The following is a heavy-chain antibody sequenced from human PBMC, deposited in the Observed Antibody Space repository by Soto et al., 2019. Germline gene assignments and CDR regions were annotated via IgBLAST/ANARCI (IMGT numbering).Heavy chain of an antibody. V-gene: IGHV1-69*13. CDR1: GGTFSSSA. CDR3: ASAITQAFDI. D-gene: IGHD3-10*01. CDR2: IIPIFGTA. J-gene: IGHJ3*02. Sequence: ASVKVSCKASGGTFSSSAISWVRQAPGQGLEWLGGIIPIFGTAHYAQKFQGRVTITADESTSTAYMELSSLRSEDTAVYYCASAITQAFDIWGQGTMVTVSS.